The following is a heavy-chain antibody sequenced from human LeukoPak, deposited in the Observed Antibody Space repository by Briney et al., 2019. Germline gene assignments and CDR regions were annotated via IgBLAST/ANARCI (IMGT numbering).Heavy chain of an antibody. CDR2: ISSDGSNK. CDR1: GFAFSSYA. CDR3: ARQGYDYVWGSYDVNALDY. V-gene: IGHV3-30*04. J-gene: IGHJ4*02. D-gene: IGHD3-16*01. Sequence: PGGSLRLSCAASGFAFSSYAMHWVRQAPGKGLEWVAFISSDGSNKYYADSVKGRFSISRDNSKNTLYLQMNSLRPEDTAVYYCARQGYDYVWGSYDVNALDYWGQGTLVTVSS.